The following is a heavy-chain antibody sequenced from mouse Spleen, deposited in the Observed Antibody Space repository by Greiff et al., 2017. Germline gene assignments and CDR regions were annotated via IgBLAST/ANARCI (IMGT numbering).Heavy chain of an antibody. CDR1: GYTFTSYG. Sequence: QVQLKQSGAELARPGASVKLSCKASGYTFTSYGISWVKQRTGQGLEWIGEIYPRSGNTYYNEKFKGKATLTADKSSSTAYMELRSLTSEDSAVYFCARGAQATGFAYWGQGTLVTVSA. J-gene: IGHJ3*01. D-gene: IGHD3-2*02. V-gene: IGHV1-81*01. CDR2: IYPRSGNT. CDR3: ARGAQATGFAY.